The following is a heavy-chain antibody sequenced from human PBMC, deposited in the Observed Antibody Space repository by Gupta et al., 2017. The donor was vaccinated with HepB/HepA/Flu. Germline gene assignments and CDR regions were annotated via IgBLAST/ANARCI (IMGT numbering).Heavy chain of an antibody. J-gene: IGHJ5*02. CDR2: INHSGST. V-gene: IGHV4-34*01. Sequence: QVQLQQWGAGLLKPSETLSLTCAVYGGSFSGYYWSWIRQPPGKGLEWIGEINHSGSTNYNPSLKSRVTISVDTSKNQFSLKLSSVTAADTAVYYCARAKGYSYGYKWFDPWGQGTLVTVSS. D-gene: IGHD5-18*01. CDR3: ARAKGYSYGYKWFDP. CDR1: GGSFSGYY.